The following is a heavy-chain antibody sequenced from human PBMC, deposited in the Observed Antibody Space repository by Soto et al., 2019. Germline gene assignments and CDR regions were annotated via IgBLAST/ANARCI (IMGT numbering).Heavy chain of an antibody. J-gene: IGHJ4*02. V-gene: IGHV3-30*18. Sequence: QVQLVESGGGVVQPGTSLRLSCAASGFTFSTYAMHWVRLAPGKGLEWVAMISKDGNDQYYADSVKGRFTVSRDNSKNTVSLQKHSLRPEDTAFYYCAKDRWEFTRYFDSWGQGTLVTVSS. D-gene: IGHD1-26*01. CDR1: GFTFSTYA. CDR2: ISKDGNDQ. CDR3: AKDRWEFTRYFDS.